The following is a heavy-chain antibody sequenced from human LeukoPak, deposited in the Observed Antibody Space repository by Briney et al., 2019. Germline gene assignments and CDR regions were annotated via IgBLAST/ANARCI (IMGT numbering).Heavy chain of an antibody. CDR3: AKGSGSYGQDLYS. CDR1: GFTFNTYG. Sequence: GGTLRLSCAASGFTFNTYGMSWVRQAPGKGLEWVSGISGSGGATYYADSVKGRFTISRDDSKNTLYLQMNSLRAEDTAVYYCAKGSGSYGQDLYSWGQGTLVTVAS. D-gene: IGHD3-3*01. CDR2: ISGSGGAT. V-gene: IGHV3-23*01. J-gene: IGHJ4*02.